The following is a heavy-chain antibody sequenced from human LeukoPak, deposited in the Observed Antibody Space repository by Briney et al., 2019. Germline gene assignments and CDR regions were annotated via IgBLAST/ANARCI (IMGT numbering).Heavy chain of an antibody. Sequence: ASVKVSCKASGYSFTSYAMNWVRQAPGQGLEWMGWINPNSGDTNYAQKFQGRVTMTRDTSISTAYMELSRLRSDDTAVYYCAVGYYYDSSGLYYYMDVWGKGTTVTVSS. V-gene: IGHV1-2*02. CDR1: GYSFTSYA. D-gene: IGHD3-22*01. J-gene: IGHJ6*03. CDR3: AVGYYYDSSGLYYYMDV. CDR2: INPNSGDT.